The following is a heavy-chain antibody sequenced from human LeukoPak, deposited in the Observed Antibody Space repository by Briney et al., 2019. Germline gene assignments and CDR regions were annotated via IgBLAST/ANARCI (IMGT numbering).Heavy chain of an antibody. CDR1: GGSISSYY. D-gene: IGHD3-22*01. CDR2: IYYSGST. J-gene: IGHJ1*01. V-gene: IGHV4-39*02. Sequence: PSETLSLTCTVSGGSISSYYWGWIRQPPGKGLEWIGSIYYSGSTYYNPSLKSRVTIFVDTSKNQFSLKLSSVTAADTAVYYCARDRYAHYYDSSGYYPDWGQGTLVTVSS. CDR3: ARDRYAHYYDSSGYYPD.